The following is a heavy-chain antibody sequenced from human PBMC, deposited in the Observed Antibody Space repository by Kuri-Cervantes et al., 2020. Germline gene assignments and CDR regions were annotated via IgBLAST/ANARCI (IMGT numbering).Heavy chain of an antibody. J-gene: IGHJ4*02. CDR3: ARARGRNFWSGYPFDY. CDR2: IYHSGST. D-gene: IGHD3-3*01. Sequence: SQTLSLTCAVSGYSISSGYYWGWIRQPPGKGLEWIGSIYHSGSTYYNPSLKSRVTISVDTSKNQFSLKLSSVTAADTAVYYCARARGRNFWSGYPFDYWGQGTLVTVSS. V-gene: IGHV4-38-2*01. CDR1: GYSISSGYY.